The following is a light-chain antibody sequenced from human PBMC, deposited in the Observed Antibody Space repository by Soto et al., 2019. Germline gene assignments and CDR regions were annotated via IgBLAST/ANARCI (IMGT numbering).Light chain of an antibody. CDR3: GAWDTILSGGV. Sequence: QSVLTQAPSVSAAPGQKVTISCSGSSSNIGSDFVSWYQQLPGTAPKLLIYEDNKRPSGIPDRFSGSKSGTSATLGITGLQTGDEADYYCGAWDTILSGGVFGGGTKLTVL. J-gene: IGLJ2*01. V-gene: IGLV1-51*02. CDR2: EDN. CDR1: SSNIGSDF.